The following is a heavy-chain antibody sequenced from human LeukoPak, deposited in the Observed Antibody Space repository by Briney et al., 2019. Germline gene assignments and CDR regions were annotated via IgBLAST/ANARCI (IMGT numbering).Heavy chain of an antibody. CDR3: ARDRRAADHPNSGRFDY. CDR2: INPNSGGT. Sequence: GASVKVSCKASGYTFTGYYMHWVRQAPGQGLEWMGWINPNSGGTNYAQKFQGRVTMTRDTSISTAYMELSRLRSDDTAVYYCARDRRAADHPNSGRFDYWGQGTLVTVSS. J-gene: IGHJ4*02. V-gene: IGHV1-2*02. D-gene: IGHD6-13*01. CDR1: GYTFTGYY.